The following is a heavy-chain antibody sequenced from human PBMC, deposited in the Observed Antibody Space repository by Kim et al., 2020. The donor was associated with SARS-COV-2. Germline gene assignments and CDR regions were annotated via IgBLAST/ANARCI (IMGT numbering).Heavy chain of an antibody. CDR2: INEYGSEK. Sequence: GGSLRLSCVASGFTFSRYWMSWVRQTPGKGLEWVANINEYGSEKYYVDSVKGRFTISRDNAKNSLYLQMDILRAEDTALYYCTRDGRALRDYWGQGTL. CDR1: GFTFSRYW. CDR3: TRDGRALRDY. D-gene: IGHD4-17*01. V-gene: IGHV3-7*03. J-gene: IGHJ4*02.